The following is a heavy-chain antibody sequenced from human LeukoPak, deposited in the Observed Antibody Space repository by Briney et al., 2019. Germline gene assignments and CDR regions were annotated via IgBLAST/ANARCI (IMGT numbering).Heavy chain of an antibody. J-gene: IGHJ3*02. CDR3: ARDSSTEWFGETYDAFDT. CDR1: GYTLTELS. Sequence: ASVKVSCKVSGYTLTELSIHWVRQAPGKGLEWMGGFDPEDGETIYAQKFQGRVTMTTDTSTSTAYMELRSLRSDDTAVYYCARDSSTEWFGETYDAFDTWGQGTMVTVSS. CDR2: FDPEDGET. D-gene: IGHD3-10*01. V-gene: IGHV1-24*01.